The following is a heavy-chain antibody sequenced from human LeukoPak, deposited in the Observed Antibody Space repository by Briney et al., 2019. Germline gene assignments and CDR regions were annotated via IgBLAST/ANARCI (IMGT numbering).Heavy chain of an antibody. CDR1: GYTFTSYG. V-gene: IGHV1-2*02. Sequence: ASVKVSCRASGYTFTSYGFTWVRQAPGQGLEWMGWISPNSGGTNYAQKFQGRVTMTRDTSISTAYMERSRLRSDDTAVYYCARALDSSSWFDPWGQGTLVTVSS. CDR2: ISPNSGGT. D-gene: IGHD6-6*01. CDR3: ARALDSSSWFDP. J-gene: IGHJ5*02.